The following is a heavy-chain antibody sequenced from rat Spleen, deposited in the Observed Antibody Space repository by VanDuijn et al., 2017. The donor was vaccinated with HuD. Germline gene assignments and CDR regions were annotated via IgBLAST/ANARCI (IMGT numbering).Heavy chain of an antibody. J-gene: IGHJ4*01. Sequence: EVQLVESGGGLXXPGXXLKLSCXXXGFXXXDXXXAWXXXAPXXXLGXXATIFYGDSSGHSGTCYGDSVKGRFTISSDNAKSPLSLQMDSLRSEATATHYCTRQDYGYGYFYVMDVWGQGASVTVSS. D-gene: IGHD1-7*01. CDR2: IFYGDSSGHSGT. CDR3: TRQDYGYGYFYVMDV. V-gene: IGHV5-29*01. CDR1: GFXXXDXX.